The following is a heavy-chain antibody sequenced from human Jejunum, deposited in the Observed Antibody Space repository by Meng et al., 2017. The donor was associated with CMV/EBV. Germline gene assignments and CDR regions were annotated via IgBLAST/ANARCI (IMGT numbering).Heavy chain of an antibody. D-gene: IGHD3-22*01. V-gene: IGHV4-30-4*08. CDR1: SSADYF. CDR3: AREEQFYYDASSYGMDV. Sequence: SSADYFWSWLRPPPGKGLEWIGHLYYSGSTHYNPSLKSRATISVDTSKNQFSLKLSSVTAADTAVYFCAREEQFYYDASSYGMDVWGQGTTVTVSS. CDR2: LYYSGST. J-gene: IGHJ6*02.